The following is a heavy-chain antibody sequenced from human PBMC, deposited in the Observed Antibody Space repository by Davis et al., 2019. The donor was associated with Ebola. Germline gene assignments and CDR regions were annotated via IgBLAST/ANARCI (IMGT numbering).Heavy chain of an antibody. CDR3: ARDRTTMVRGVLIEDYYYGLDV. J-gene: IGHJ6*02. V-gene: IGHV1-18*04. CDR2: ISAYNGNT. D-gene: IGHD3-10*01. Sequence: ASVKVSCKASGYTFNSYVISWVRQAPGQGLEWMGWISAYNGNTNYAQKLQGRVTMTTDTSTSTAHMELRSLRSDDTAVYYCARDRTTMVRGVLIEDYYYGLDVWGQGSTVTVSS. CDR1: GYTFNSYV.